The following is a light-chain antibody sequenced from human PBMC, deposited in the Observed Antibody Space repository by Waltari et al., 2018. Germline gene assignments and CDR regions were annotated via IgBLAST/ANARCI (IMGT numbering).Light chain of an antibody. J-gene: IGKJ3*01. CDR1: QSIFYSSNNKNY. V-gene: IGKV4-1*01. CDR3: QQYYSMPLT. CDR2: WAS. Sequence: DIVMTQSPDSLAVSLGERVSINCKSSQSIFYSSNNKNYLAWYQQKPGRPPKLLIYWASSREFGVPKRFSGSGSGTDFTLTISSLEAEDVAIYYCQQYYSMPLTFGPGTTVEI.